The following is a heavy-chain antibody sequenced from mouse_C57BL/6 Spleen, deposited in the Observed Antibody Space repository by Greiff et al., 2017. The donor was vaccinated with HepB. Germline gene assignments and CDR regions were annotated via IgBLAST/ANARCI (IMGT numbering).Heavy chain of an antibody. V-gene: IGHV1-72*01. CDR2: IYPNSGGT. CDR1: GYTFTSYW. CDR3: ARSYYDYDSSAWFAY. Sequence: VQLQQPGAELVKPGASVKLSCKASGYTFTSYWMHWVKQRPGRGLEWIGRIYPNSGGTKYNEKFKSKATLTVDKPSSTAYMQLSSLTSEDSAVYYCARSYYDYDSSAWFAYWGQGTLVTVSA. J-gene: IGHJ3*01. D-gene: IGHD2-4*01.